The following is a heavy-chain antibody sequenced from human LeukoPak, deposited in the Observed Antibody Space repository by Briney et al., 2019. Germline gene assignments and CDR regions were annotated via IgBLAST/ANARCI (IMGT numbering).Heavy chain of an antibody. Sequence: GGSLRLSCAASGFTFSSYAMHWVRQAPGKGLEWVAVISYDGSNKYYADSVKGRFTISRDNSKNTLYPQMNSLRAEDTAVYYCARDYHGMDVWGQGTTVTVSS. CDR2: ISYDGSNK. CDR1: GFTFSSYA. J-gene: IGHJ6*02. V-gene: IGHV3-30*04. CDR3: ARDYHGMDV.